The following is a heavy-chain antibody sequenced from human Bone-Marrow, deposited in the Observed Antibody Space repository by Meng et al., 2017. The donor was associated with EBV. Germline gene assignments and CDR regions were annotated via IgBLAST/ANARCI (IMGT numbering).Heavy chain of an antibody. CDR2: IIPIFGTA. D-gene: IGHD3-10*01. V-gene: IGHV1-69*01. CDR1: GGPFSSYA. CDR3: ARRGYGSGSYYLNWFDP. J-gene: IGHJ5*02. Sequence: GQVAQLGAVVTTPGPSVKVSCKASGGPFSSYAISWVRQAPGQGLEWMGGIIPIFGTANYAQKFQGRVTITADESTSTAYMELSSLRSEDTAVYYCARRGYGSGSYYLNWFDPWGQGTLVTVSS.